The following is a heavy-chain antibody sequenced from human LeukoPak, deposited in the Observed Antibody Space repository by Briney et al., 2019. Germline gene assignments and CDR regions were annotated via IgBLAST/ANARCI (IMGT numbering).Heavy chain of an antibody. J-gene: IGHJ4*02. CDR2: INPNSGGT. CDR3: ARGFDSLAHTVTTAGPFY. D-gene: IGHD4-17*01. CDR1: GYTFTSYD. V-gene: IGHV1-2*02. Sequence: ASVKVSCKASGYTFTSYDINWVRQAPGQGLEWMGWINPNSGGTNYAQKFQGRVTMTRDTSISTAYMELSRLRSDDTAVYYCARGFDSLAHTVTTAGPFYWGQGTLVTVSS.